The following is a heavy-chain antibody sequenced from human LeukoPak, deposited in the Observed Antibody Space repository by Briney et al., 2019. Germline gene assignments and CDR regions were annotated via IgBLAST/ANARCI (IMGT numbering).Heavy chain of an antibody. CDR2: ISGSGGST. CDR1: GFTFSSYA. D-gene: IGHD6-19*01. J-gene: IGHJ4*02. V-gene: IGHV3-23*01. CDR3: AREARAGWTSGWHYFDY. Sequence: GGSLRLSCAASGFTFSSYAMSWVRQAPGKGLEWVSAISGSGGSTYYADSVKGRFTISRDNAKNTVYLQMNSLRPEDTAVYYCAREARAGWTSGWHYFDYWGQGTLVTVSS.